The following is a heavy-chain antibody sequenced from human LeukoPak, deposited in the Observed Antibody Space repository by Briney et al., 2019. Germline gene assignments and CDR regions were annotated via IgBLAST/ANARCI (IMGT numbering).Heavy chain of an antibody. Sequence: SGGSLRLSCAASGFTFSSYSMNWVRQAPGKGLEWVSSISSSSSYIYYADSVKGRFTISRDNAKNSLYLQMNSLRAEDTAVYYCARDPSVAAAASPPPNYWGQGTLVTVSP. CDR1: GFTFSSYS. D-gene: IGHD6-13*01. CDR3: ARDPSVAAAASPPPNY. CDR2: ISSSSSYI. J-gene: IGHJ4*02. V-gene: IGHV3-21*01.